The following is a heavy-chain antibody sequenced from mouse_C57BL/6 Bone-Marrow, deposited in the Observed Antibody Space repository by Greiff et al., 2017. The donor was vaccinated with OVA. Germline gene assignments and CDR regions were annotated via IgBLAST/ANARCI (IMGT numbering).Heavy chain of an antibody. CDR1: GFSLTSYG. Sequence: QVQLKESGPGLVQPSQSLSITCTVSGFSLTSYGVHWVRQSPGKGLEWLGVIWSGGSTDYNAAFISRLSIRKDNSKSQVFFKMNSLQADDTAIYYCAGDWGGYYDYDRAGFAYGGQGTLVTVSA. D-gene: IGHD2-4*01. CDR2: IWSGGST. V-gene: IGHV2-2*01. J-gene: IGHJ3*01. CDR3: AGDWGGYYDYDRAGFAY.